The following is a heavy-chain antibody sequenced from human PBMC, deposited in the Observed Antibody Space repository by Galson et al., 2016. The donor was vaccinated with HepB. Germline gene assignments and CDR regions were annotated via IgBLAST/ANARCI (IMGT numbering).Heavy chain of an antibody. V-gene: IGHV3-53*01. CDR3: ARGWQPLGRN. Sequence: SLRLSCAASGFSVSTEYMTWVRQAPGKGLEWVSVVYGGGTTHYANSVKGRAFVSRDDSTNTLYLHLNSLRAEDTAFYYCARGWQPLGRNWGQGTLVTVSS. J-gene: IGHJ4*02. CDR2: VYGGGTT. CDR1: GFSVSTEY. D-gene: IGHD6-13*01.